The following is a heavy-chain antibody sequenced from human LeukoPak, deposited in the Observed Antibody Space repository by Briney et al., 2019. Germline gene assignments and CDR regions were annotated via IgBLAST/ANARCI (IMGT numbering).Heavy chain of an antibody. Sequence: GGSLRLSCAASGFTFSGYGLNWVRQAPGKGLEWISYISPSTGIIYYADSVKGRFTISRDNAKNSLYLQMNSLRAEDTAVYYCARGSSDWPLDYWGQGTPVTVSS. V-gene: IGHV3-48*01. CDR1: GFTFSGYG. CDR2: ISPSTGII. D-gene: IGHD6-19*01. J-gene: IGHJ4*02. CDR3: ARGSSDWPLDY.